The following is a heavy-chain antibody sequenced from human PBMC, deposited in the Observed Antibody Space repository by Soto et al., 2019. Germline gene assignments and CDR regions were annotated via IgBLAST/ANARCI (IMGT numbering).Heavy chain of an antibody. V-gene: IGHV4-59*08. CDR3: ARRISHSVGYTVFDY. CDR1: GGSISSYY. J-gene: IGHJ4*02. CDR2: IYYSGST. Sequence: SETLSLTCTVSGGSISSYYWSWIRQPPGKGLEWIGYIYYSGSTNYNPSLKSRVTISVDTTKNQFSLNLSSVTAADTDVYYCARRISHSVGYTVFDYWGQGTLVTVSS. D-gene: IGHD2-21*01.